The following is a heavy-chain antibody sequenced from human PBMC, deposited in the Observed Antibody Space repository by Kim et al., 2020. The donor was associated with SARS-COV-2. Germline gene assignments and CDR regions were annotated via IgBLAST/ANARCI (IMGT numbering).Heavy chain of an antibody. Sequence: KGRFTISGDNSKNTLHLEMNSLRAEDTAVYYCDKREKKGGSGSFSFFDYWGQGTLVTVSS. CDR3: DKREKKGGSGSFSFFDY. D-gene: IGHD3-10*01. V-gene: IGHV3-23*01. J-gene: IGHJ4*02.